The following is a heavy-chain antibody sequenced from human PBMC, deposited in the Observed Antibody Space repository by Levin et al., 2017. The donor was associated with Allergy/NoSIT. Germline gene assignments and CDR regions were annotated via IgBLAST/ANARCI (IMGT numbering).Heavy chain of an antibody. Sequence: PSETLSLICTVSGGSISSYYWSWIRQPPGKGLEWIGYIYYSGNSNYNPSLKSRVTISVDTSKNQFSLKLNSVTAADTAVYYCARRNSSGVGGDWFDPWGQGILVTVSS. J-gene: IGHJ5*02. CDR2: IYYSGNS. D-gene: IGHD6-19*01. CDR3: ARRNSSGVGGDWFDP. V-gene: IGHV4-59*01. CDR1: GGSISSYY.